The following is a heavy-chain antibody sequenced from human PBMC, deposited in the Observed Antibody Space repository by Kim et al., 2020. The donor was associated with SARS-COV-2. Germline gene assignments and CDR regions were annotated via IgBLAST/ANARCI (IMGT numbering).Heavy chain of an antibody. CDR1: GFTFSSYA. J-gene: IGHJ4*02. V-gene: IGHV3-30-3*02. D-gene: IGHD6-19*01. CDR2: ISYDGSNK. CDR3: AKSSSGSPPIGY. Sequence: GGSLRLSCAASGFTFSSYAMHWVRQAPGKGLEWVAVISYDGSNKYYADSVKGRFTISRDNSKNTLYLQMNSLRAEDTAVYYCAKSSSGSPPIGYWGQGTLVTVSS.